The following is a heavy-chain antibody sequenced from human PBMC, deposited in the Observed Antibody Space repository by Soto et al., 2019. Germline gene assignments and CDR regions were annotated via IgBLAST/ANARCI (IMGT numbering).Heavy chain of an antibody. CDR1: GYTFTGYY. CDR3: GSGHYYYYGMDV. J-gene: IGHJ6*02. Sequence: GASVKVSCKASGYTFTGYYMHWVRQAPGQGLEWMGGIIPIFGTANYAQKFQGRVTITADKSTRTAYMELSSLRSEDTAVYYCGSGHYYYYGMDVWGQGTTVTVSS. V-gene: IGHV1-69*06. CDR2: IIPIFGTA.